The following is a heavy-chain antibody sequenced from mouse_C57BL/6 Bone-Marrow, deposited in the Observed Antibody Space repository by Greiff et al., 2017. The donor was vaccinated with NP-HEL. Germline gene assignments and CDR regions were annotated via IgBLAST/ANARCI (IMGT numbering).Heavy chain of an antibody. V-gene: IGHV5-4*01. D-gene: IGHD2-2*01. CDR3: ARESTMVTTGFAY. CDR1: GFTFSSYA. J-gene: IGHJ3*01. CDR2: ISDGGSYT. Sequence: EVKLVESGGGLVKPGGSLKLSCAASGFTFSSYAMSWVRQTPEKRLEWVATISDGGSYTYYPDNVKGRFTISRDNAKNNLYLQMSHLKSEDTAMYYCARESTMVTTGFAYWGQGTLVTVSA.